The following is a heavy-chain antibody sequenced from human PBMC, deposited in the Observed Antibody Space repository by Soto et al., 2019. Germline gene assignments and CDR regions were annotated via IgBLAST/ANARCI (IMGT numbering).Heavy chain of an antibody. CDR1: GFIFTNYA. CDR2: MGGRGNSA. J-gene: IGHJ3*01. Sequence: GGSLRLSCAASGFIFTNYAMNWVRQAPGKGLEWVSVMGGRGNSAYYADSVQGRFTISRDNSKNTLSLQMSSLTADDTAIYYCVREGRGSFDFWGRGTMVTVSS. D-gene: IGHD5-12*01. CDR3: VREGRGSFDF. V-gene: IGHV3-23*01.